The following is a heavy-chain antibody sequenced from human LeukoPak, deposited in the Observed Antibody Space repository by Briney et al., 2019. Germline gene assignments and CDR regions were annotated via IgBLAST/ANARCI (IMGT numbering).Heavy chain of an antibody. CDR2: IYYSGST. J-gene: IGHJ4*02. CDR1: GGSVSSYY. D-gene: IGHD5-18*01. V-gene: IGHV4-59*02. CDR3: AREVAGIQLFDY. Sequence: SETLSLTCTVSGGSVSSYYWSWXRQPPGKGLEXXGTIYYSGSTKNNPSLKSRXTISVDTSKNQFSLKLSSVTAADTAVYYCAREVAGIQLFDYWGQGTLVTVSS.